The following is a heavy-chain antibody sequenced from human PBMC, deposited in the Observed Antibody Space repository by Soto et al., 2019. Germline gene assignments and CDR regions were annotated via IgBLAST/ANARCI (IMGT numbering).Heavy chain of an antibody. J-gene: IGHJ6*02. V-gene: IGHV3-9*01. CDR3: AKDEGGXWSVAKGGSYAYYGMDV. CDR1: GFAFDDHG. D-gene: IGHD3-3*01. CDR2: ISWNSETT. Sequence: GGSLRLSCAASGFAFDDHGMHWVRQRPGRGLEWVSGISWNSETTGYADSVKGRFTISRDNAKNSLYLQMNSLRAEDTAFYYCAKDEGGXWSVAKGGSYAYYGMDVWGQGTTVTVSS.